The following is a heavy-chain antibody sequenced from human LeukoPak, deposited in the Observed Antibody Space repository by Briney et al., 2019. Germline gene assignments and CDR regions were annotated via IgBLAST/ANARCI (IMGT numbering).Heavy chain of an antibody. Sequence: GGSLRLSCAASGFSVSTNYMSWVRQAPGKGLEWVSVIHGDETTYYADSVKDRFTVSRDDSKNTVYLQMNSLRPEDTAVYYCARESGYSTTWYAYYFDSWGQGTLATVSS. CDR2: IHGDETT. V-gene: IGHV3-66*02. CDR3: ARESGYSTTWYAYYFDS. J-gene: IGHJ4*02. D-gene: IGHD2-2*01. CDR1: GFSVSTNY.